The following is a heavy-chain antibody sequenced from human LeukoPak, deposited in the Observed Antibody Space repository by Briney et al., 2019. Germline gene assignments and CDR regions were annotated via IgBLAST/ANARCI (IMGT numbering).Heavy chain of an antibody. Sequence: GGSLRLSCAASGFTFSSHWMHWVRQAPGKGLVWVSRINSDGSSTSYADSVKGRFTISRDNAKNTLYLQMNSLRAEDTAVYYCASARSSVAGHGNGYWGQGTLVTVSS. CDR2: INSDGSST. J-gene: IGHJ4*02. D-gene: IGHD6-19*01. CDR3: ASARSSVAGHGNGY. CDR1: GFTFSSHW. V-gene: IGHV3-74*01.